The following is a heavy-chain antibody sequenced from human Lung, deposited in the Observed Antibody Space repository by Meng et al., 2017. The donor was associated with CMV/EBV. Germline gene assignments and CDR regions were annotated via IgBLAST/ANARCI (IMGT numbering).Heavy chain of an antibody. J-gene: IGHJ1*01. V-gene: IGHV4-4*02. CDR2: IPHRGSS. D-gene: IGHD3-10*01. CDR1: GDSITNHNW. CDR3: LRRSGGSV. Sequence: VQFREPGPALVKPSETPTLTCAVSGDSITNHNWWAWVRQPPGKGLEWIGEIPHRGSSAYNPSLKSRVSMSIDKSKNQFSLKLTSVTAADTAVYHCLRRSGGSVWGQGTLVTVSS.